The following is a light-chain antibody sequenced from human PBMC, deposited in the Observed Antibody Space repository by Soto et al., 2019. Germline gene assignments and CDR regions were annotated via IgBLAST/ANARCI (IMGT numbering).Light chain of an antibody. V-gene: IGLV2-14*01. J-gene: IGLJ1*01. CDR3: VSYTPIASDF. CDR2: DIN. Sequence: QSVLTQPASVSGSPGQSITISCTGTSSDVGNYIFVSWYRQHPGKAPKLMIYDINNRPSGVSNRFSGSKSGNTASLTISGLQAEYEAYYYCVSYTPIASDFFGTGTKLTVL. CDR1: SSDVGNYIF.